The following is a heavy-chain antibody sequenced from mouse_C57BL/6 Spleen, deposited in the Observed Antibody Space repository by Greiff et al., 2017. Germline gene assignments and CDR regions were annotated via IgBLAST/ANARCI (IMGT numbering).Heavy chain of an antibody. V-gene: IGHV6-3*01. CDR1: GFTFSNYW. CDR3: TGDSPWFAY. D-gene: IGHD2-12*01. CDR2: IRLKSDNYAT. J-gene: IGHJ3*01. Sequence: EVQVVESGGGLVQPGGSMKLSCVASGFTFSNYWMNWVRQSPEKGLEWVAQIRLKSDNYATHYAESVKGRFTISRDDSKSSVYLQMNNLRAEDTGIYCCTGDSPWFAYWGQGTLVTVSA.